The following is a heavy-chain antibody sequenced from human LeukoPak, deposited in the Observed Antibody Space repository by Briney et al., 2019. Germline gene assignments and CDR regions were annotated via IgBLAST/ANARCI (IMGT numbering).Heavy chain of an antibody. CDR2: ISYSGST. Sequence: KTSETLSLTCTVSGVSISSSSYYWGWIRQPPGKGLEWIGSISYSGSTYYNPSLKSRVTISVDTSKNQCSLKLSSVTAADTAVYYCVRETETYGSGMDAYGYYMDIWGKGTTVTVS. D-gene: IGHD3-10*01. V-gene: IGHV4-39*07. CDR1: GVSISSSSYY. CDR3: VRETETYGSGMDAYGYYMDI. J-gene: IGHJ6*03.